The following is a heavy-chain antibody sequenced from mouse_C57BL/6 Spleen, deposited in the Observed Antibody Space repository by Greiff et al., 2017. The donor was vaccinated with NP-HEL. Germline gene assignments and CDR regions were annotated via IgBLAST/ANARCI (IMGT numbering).Heavy chain of an antibody. Sequence: QVQLQQSGAELVKPGASVKLSCKASGYTFTSYWMQWVKQRPGQGLEWIGEIDPSDSDTNYNQQFKGKGNLNVDTSSSTAYRQLSSLTSKDSAVYYCARKGDYGNYGYAMDYWGQGTSVTVSS. J-gene: IGHJ4*01. D-gene: IGHD2-1*01. CDR2: IDPSDSDT. CDR1: GYTFTSYW. V-gene: IGHV1-50*01. CDR3: ARKGDYGNYGYAMDY.